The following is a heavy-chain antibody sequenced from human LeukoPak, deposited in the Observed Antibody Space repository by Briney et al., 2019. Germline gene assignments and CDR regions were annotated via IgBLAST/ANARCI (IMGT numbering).Heavy chain of an antibody. Sequence: GGSLRLSCAASGFTFSNYAMSWVRQAPGKGLEWVSSISGSSVRTYYADSVMGRFTISRDNSKKTLYLQMNSLRVEDTAVYYCARLYDGSGYHANHFDYWGQGALVTVSS. CDR3: ARLYDGSGYHANHFDY. CDR2: ISGSSVRT. J-gene: IGHJ4*02. V-gene: IGHV3-23*01. D-gene: IGHD3-22*01. CDR1: GFTFSNYA.